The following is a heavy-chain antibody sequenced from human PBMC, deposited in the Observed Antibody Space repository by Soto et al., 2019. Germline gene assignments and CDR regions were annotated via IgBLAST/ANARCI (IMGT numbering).Heavy chain of an antibody. CDR3: ARPRTLDGHDAFDI. V-gene: IGHV1-18*01. CDR1: GYTFTSYG. Sequence: ASVKVSCKASGYTFTSYGISWVRQAPGQGLEWMGWIRAYNSNTNYAQKLQGRVTMTTDTSTSTAYMELSSLRSEDTAVYYCARPRTLDGHDAFDIWGQGTMVTVSS. J-gene: IGHJ3*02. CDR2: IRAYNSNT.